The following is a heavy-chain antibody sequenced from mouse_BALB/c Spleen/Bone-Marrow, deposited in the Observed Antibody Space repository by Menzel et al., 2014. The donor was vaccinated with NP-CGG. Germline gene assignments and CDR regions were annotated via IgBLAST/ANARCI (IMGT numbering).Heavy chain of an antibody. CDR3: SRLGGKDGVFDY. J-gene: IGHJ2*01. V-gene: IGHV1S81*02. D-gene: IGHD3-3*01. CDR1: GFTFTSYW. CDR2: INPSNGGT. Sequence: QVQLQQSGAELVRPGVSLKLSCKASGFTFTSYWMHWIHQRPEQGLERIGEINPSNGGTNYNESLKSKATLTVDNSSRTAYMQLSSLTSEDSAVYYCSRLGGKDGVFDYWGQGTTLTVSS.